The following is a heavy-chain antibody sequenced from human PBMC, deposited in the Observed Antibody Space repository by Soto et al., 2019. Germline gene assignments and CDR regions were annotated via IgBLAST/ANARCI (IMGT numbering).Heavy chain of an antibody. CDR2: IYHGGTT. D-gene: IGHD6-19*01. V-gene: IGHV4-39*07. Sequence: SETLSLTCSVSGASINSRPYFWGWIRQPPGKGPEWIASIYHGGTTFYNPSLKSRITISVDTSNNQFSLKLTSVTAADTAVYYCARVHVMVVAGSTFDYWGHGTLVTVPQ. J-gene: IGHJ4*01. CDR3: ARVHVMVVAGSTFDY. CDR1: GASINSRPYF.